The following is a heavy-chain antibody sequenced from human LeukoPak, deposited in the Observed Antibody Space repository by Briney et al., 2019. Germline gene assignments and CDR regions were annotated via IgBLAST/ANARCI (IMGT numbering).Heavy chain of an antibody. Sequence: GGSLRLSCAASGFTFSSYGMHWVRQAPGKGLEWVAVISYDGSNKYYADSVKGRFTISRDNSKNTLYLQMNSLRAEDTAVYYCAKEKGSSGYYSTYQDYWGREPWSPSPQ. CDR3: AKEKGSSGYYSTYQDY. V-gene: IGHV3-30*18. CDR2: ISYDGSNK. D-gene: IGHD3-22*01. J-gene: IGHJ4*02. CDR1: GFTFSSYG.